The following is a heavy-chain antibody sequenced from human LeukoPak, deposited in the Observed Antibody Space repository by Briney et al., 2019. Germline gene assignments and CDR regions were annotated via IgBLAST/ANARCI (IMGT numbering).Heavy chain of an antibody. J-gene: IGHJ4*02. CDR3: ARRGTAMGIDY. CDR2: IYYSGST. V-gene: IGHV4-61*05. Sequence: SETLSLTCTVSGGSISSSSYYWSWIRQPPGKGLEWIGYIYYSGSTNYNPSLKSRVTISVDTSKNQFSLKLSSVTAADTAVYYCARRGTAMGIDYWGQGTLVTVSS. CDR1: GGSISSSSYY. D-gene: IGHD5-18*01.